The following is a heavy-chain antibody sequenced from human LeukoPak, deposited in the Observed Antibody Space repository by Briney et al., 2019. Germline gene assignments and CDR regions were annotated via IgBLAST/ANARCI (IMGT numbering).Heavy chain of an antibody. D-gene: IGHD1-1*01. Sequence: GGSLRLSCAASGSTLSSYTMNWVRQAPGKGLEWVSSITSSSSYIYYADSVKGRFTISRDNAKNSLYLQMNSLRAEDTAVYYCAREQTGYRPPQLVRYYYMDVWGKGTTVTVSS. CDR2: ITSSSSYI. CDR3: AREQTGYRPPQLVRYYYMDV. CDR1: GSTLSSYT. V-gene: IGHV3-21*01. J-gene: IGHJ6*03.